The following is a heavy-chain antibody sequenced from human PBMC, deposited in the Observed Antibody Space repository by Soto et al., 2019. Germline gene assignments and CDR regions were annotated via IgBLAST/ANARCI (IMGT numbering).Heavy chain of an antibody. CDR1: GGSISFDHYH. CDR2: VHYSGSV. CDR3: ARTYYDFWSGYYGGNWFDP. Sequence: SETLSLTCTVSGGSISFDHYHWTWIRQPPGKGLEWIGYVHYSGSVFYNPSLQSRVSISVDTSKNQFSLKLSSVTAADTAVYYCARTYYDFWSGYYGGNWFDPWGQGTLVT. J-gene: IGHJ5*02. D-gene: IGHD3-3*01. V-gene: IGHV4-30-4*01.